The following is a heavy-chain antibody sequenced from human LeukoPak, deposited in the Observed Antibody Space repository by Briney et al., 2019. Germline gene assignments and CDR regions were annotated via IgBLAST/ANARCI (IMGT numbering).Heavy chain of an antibody. CDR2: ISGSGGGT. CDR1: GFTFSSIA. J-gene: IGHJ4*02. D-gene: IGHD1-26*01. Sequence: PGGSLRLSFAASGFTFSSIAMSWVRQAPDKGLEWVSTISGSGGGTYYADSVKGRFTISRDDSKNTLYLQMNSLRADDTAVYYCAKDLGRYRNNFFDYWGQGNLVTVSS. V-gene: IGHV3-23*01. CDR3: AKDLGRYRNNFFDY.